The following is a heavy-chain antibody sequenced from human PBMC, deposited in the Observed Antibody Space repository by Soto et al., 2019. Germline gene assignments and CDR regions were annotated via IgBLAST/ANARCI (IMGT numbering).Heavy chain of an antibody. CDR3: ARSWEFDY. Sequence: PSETLSLPCGVSGSPLRGPTYSWNWVRQPPGKGLEWIGYIYPSGTTYYHPSLKSRVTISKDVSKTQFSLSLRSLTAADTAVYYRARSWEFDYWSQGTLVTVSS. CDR2: IYPSGTT. V-gene: IGHV4-30-2*01. CDR1: GSPLRGPTYS. D-gene: IGHD6-13*01. J-gene: IGHJ4*02.